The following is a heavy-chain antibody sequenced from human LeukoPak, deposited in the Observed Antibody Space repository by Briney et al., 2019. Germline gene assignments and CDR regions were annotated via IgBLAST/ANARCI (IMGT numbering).Heavy chain of an antibody. CDR2: IEQDGSEK. D-gene: IGHD5/OR15-5a*01. Sequence: GGSLRLSCAATGFNFSSYWMSWVRQAPGRGLEWVANIEQDGSEKNYVDSVKGRFTISRDNAKNSLYLQMNSLRAEDTAVYSCAREGSVTSDSVAFDYWGQGTLVTVSS. V-gene: IGHV3-7*04. J-gene: IGHJ4*02. CDR3: AREGSVTSDSVAFDY. CDR1: GFNFSSYW.